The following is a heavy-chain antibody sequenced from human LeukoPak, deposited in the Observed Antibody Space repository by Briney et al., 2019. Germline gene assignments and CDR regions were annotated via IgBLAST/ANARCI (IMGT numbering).Heavy chain of an antibody. CDR3: ARRFVGYDSSWGASDI. CDR2: IYYSGST. V-gene: IGHV4-59*08. Sequence: SETLSLTCTVSGGSISSYYWSWIRQPPGKGLEWIGYIYYSGSTNYNPSLKSRVTISVDTSKNQFSLKLTSVTAADTAVYYCARRFVGYDSSWGASDIWGQGTMVTVSS. CDR1: GGSISSYY. J-gene: IGHJ3*02. D-gene: IGHD3-22*01.